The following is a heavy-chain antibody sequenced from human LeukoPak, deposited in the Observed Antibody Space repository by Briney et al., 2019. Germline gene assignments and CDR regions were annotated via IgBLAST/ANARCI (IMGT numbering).Heavy chain of an antibody. CDR3: ARGGGSGYDSVYFDY. D-gene: IGHD5-12*01. V-gene: IGHV3-48*01. J-gene: IGHJ4*02. CDR1: GFTFSSYR. CDR2: ISSSSSTI. Sequence: GGSLRLSCAASGFTFSSYRMNWVRQAPGKGLEWVSYISSSSSTIYYADSVKGRFTISRDNAKNSLYLQMNSLRAEDTAVYYCARGGGSGYDSVYFDYWGQGTLVTVSS.